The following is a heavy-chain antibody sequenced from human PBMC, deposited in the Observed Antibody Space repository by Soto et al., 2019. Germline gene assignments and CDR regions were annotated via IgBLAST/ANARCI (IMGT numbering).Heavy chain of an antibody. Sequence: GESLKISCKGSGYSFNTYWIGWVRQMPGKGLEWMGVIYPGDSDIRYSPSFQGQVTISADKSISTAYLQWSSLKASDSGIYYCARRTGLLYSDWGQGTLVTVSS. J-gene: IGHJ4*02. CDR1: GYSFNTYW. CDR3: ARRTGLLYSD. D-gene: IGHD2-21*01. V-gene: IGHV5-51*01. CDR2: IYPGDSDI.